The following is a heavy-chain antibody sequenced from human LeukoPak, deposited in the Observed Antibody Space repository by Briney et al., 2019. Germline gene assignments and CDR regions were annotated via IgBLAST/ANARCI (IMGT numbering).Heavy chain of an antibody. CDR2: INHSGST. V-gene: IGHV4-34*01. CDR1: GGSFSGYY. J-gene: IGHJ4*02. CDR3: ARGSDIVVVPAANDVVVVANDY. Sequence: SETLSLTCAVYGGSFSGYYWSWIRQPPGKGLEWIGEINHSGSTNYSPSLKSRVTISVDTSKNQFSLKLSSVTAADTAVYYCARGSDIVVVPAANDVVVVANDYWGQGTLVTVSS. D-gene: IGHD2-2*01.